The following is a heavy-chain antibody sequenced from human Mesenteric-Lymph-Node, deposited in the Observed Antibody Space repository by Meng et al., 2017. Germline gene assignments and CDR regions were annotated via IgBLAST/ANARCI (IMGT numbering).Heavy chain of an antibody. V-gene: IGHV4-31*03. J-gene: IGHJ5*02. CDR1: GGSISSGGYY. CDR3: ARASYGSGSPLGESWFDP. CDR2: IHSSGST. Sequence: PESGPELGNPPPTLSPTGTVSGGSISSGGYYWSWIRQHPGKGLEWIGYIHSSGSTYYNPSLRSRLTISVDTSKNQFSLKLSSVTAADTAVYYCARASYGSGSPLGESWFDPWGQGTLVTVSS. D-gene: IGHD3-10*01.